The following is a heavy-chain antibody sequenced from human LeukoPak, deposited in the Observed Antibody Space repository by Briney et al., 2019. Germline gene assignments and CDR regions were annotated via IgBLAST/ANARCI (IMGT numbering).Heavy chain of an antibody. CDR3: ARDTPYDFWSGYYLDPYYYGMDV. CDR1: GGSVSSSYYY. V-gene: IGHV4-61*01. J-gene: IGHJ6*01. Sequence: SETLSLTCTVSGGSVSSSYYYWNWIRQPPGKGLEWIGYVFNGGSVNYNPSLQSRVTISVDTSKSQFSLKLTSVTTADTAVYYCARDTPYDFWSGYYLDPYYYGMDVWGQGTTVTVSS. CDR2: VFNGGSV. D-gene: IGHD3-3*01.